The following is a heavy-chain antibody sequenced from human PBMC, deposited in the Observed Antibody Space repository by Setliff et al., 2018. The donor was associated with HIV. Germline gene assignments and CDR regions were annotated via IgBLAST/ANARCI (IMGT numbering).Heavy chain of an antibody. CDR2: ISSYTGHT. CDR1: GYSFINYG. J-gene: IGHJ5*02. Sequence: ASVKVSCKASGYSFINYGISWVRQAPGQGPEWMGWISSYTGHTDYAPRLLGRVTMTTDTSTSTAYMELRSLTSDDTAVYYCARARLQGIVTAVGPRDNCLDPWGQGTRVTVSS. D-gene: IGHD1-26*01. CDR3: ARARLQGIVTAVGPRDNCLDP. V-gene: IGHV1-18*01.